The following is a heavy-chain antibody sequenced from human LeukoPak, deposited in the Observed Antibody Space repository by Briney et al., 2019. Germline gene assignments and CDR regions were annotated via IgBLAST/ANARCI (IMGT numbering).Heavy chain of an antibody. CDR3: ARDGCSGGSCYYPEARGWFDP. CDR2: IYTSGST. J-gene: IGHJ5*02. D-gene: IGHD2-15*01. V-gene: IGHV4-61*02. CDR1: GGSISSGSYY. Sequence: SETLSLTCTVSGGSISSGSYYWSWIRQPAGKGLEWIGRIYTSGSTNYNPSLKSRVTISVDTSKNQFSLKLSSVTAADTAVYYCARDGCSGGSCYYPEARGWFDPWGQGTLVTVSS.